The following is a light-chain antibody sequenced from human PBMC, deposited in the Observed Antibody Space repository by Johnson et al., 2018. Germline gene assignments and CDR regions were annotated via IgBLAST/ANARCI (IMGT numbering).Light chain of an antibody. Sequence: QSVLTQPPSVSAAPGQKVTISCSGSSSNIGNNYVSWYQQLPGTAPKLLIYENNKRPSGIPDRFSGSKSGTSATLGITGLQTGDEADYYCGTWDSSLIAVNVFGTVTKVTVL. CDR2: ENN. CDR1: SSNIGNNY. J-gene: IGLJ1*01. CDR3: GTWDSSLIAVNV. V-gene: IGLV1-51*02.